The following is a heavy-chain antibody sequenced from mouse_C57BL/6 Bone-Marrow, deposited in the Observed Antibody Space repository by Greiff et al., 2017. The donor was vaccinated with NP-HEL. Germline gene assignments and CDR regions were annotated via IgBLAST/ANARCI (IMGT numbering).Heavy chain of an antibody. Sequence: VQLQQPGAELVRPGTSVKLSCKASGYTFTSYWMHWVKQRPGQGLEWIGVIDPSDSYTNYNQKFKGKATLTVDTSSSTAYMQLSSLTSEDSAVYYCARPLRYYYGSSYGYFDVWGTGTTVTVSS. V-gene: IGHV1-59*01. CDR1: GYTFTSYW. CDR2: IDPSDSYT. J-gene: IGHJ1*03. CDR3: ARPLRYYYGSSYGYFDV. D-gene: IGHD1-1*01.